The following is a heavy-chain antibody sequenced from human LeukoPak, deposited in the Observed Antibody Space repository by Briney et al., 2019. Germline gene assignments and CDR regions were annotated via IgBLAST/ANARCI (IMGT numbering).Heavy chain of an antibody. CDR3: ARDSVHSSSWTD. D-gene: IGHD6-13*01. J-gene: IGHJ4*02. CDR1: GGSFSGYY. V-gene: IGHV4-34*01. CDR2: INHSGST. Sequence: SETLSLTCAVYGGSFSGYYWSWIRQPPGKGLEWIGEINHSGSTNYNPSLKSRVTISVDTSKNQFSLKLSSVTAADTAVYYCARDSVHSSSWTDWGQGTLVTVSS.